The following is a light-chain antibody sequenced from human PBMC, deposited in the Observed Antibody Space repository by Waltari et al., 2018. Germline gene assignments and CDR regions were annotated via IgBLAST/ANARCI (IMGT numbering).Light chain of an antibody. J-gene: IGKJ3*01. CDR3: QQYNGLSTT. V-gene: IGKV1-5*03. Sequence: DIQMTQSPATLSASVGDRVTITCRASQSVTDWLAWYQQKPGNATRLLIYKASILESGVSSRFSGSGSGTEVTLTISSLQPDDFATYYCQQYNGLSTTFGPGTKVDI. CDR2: KAS. CDR1: QSVTDW.